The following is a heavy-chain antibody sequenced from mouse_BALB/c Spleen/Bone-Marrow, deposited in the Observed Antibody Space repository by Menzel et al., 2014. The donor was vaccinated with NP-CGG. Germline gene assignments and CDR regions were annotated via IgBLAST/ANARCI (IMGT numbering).Heavy chain of an antibody. D-gene: IGHD2-1*01. Sequence: QVQLQQSGPQLARPGASVKISCKASGYSFTSCWMHWVKQRPGQGLEWIGMIDPSDSETRLNQKFKDKATLTVDKSSSTAYMQLSSPTSEDSAVYYCASPSDGNPFAYWGQGTLVTVSA. CDR1: GYSFTSCW. J-gene: IGHJ3*01. CDR2: IDPSDSET. V-gene: IGHV1S126*01. CDR3: ASPSDGNPFAY.